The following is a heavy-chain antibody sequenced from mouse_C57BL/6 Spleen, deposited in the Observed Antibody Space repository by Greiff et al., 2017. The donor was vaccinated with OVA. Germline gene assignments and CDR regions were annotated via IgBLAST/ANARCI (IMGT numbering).Heavy chain of an antibody. CDR1: GFTFSSYA. D-gene: IGHD2-3*01. CDR2: ISSGGYYI. V-gene: IGHV5-9-1*02. CDR3: TGIYDGYYWFAY. J-gene: IGHJ3*01. Sequence: DVKLVESGEGLVKPGGSLKLSCAASGFTFSSYAMSWVRQTPEKRLEWVAYISSGGYYIYYADTVKGRFTISRDKARNTLYLQMSSLKSEDTAMYYCTGIYDGYYWFAYWGQGTLVTVSA.